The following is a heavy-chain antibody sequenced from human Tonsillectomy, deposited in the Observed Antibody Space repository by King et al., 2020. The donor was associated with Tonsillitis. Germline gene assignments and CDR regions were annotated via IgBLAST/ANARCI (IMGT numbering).Heavy chain of an antibody. CDR1: GGSISSGTYY. D-gene: IGHD6-6*01. J-gene: IGHJ4*02. CDR2: IYASGST. Sequence: LQESGPGLVKPTQTLSLTCTVSGGSISSGTYYWSWIRQPAGKGLEWIGRIYASGSTNYNPSLKSRVTMSVDTSKNQFSLKLSSVTAADTAVYYCARAGFDYISSSWADYWGQGTLVTVSS. CDR3: ARAGFDYISSSWADY. V-gene: IGHV4-61*02.